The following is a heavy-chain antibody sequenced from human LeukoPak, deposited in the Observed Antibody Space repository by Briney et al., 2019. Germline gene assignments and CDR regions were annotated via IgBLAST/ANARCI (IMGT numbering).Heavy chain of an antibody. CDR3: ASLAIVGATTGNLDY. CDR1: GGSISNSNYY. Sequence: PSETLSLTCTVSGGSISNSNYYWGWIRQPPGKGLEWIGSIYYSGSTYYNPSLKSRVTISVDTSKNQFSLKLSSVTAADTAVYFCASLAIVGATTGNLDYWGQGTLVTVSS. V-gene: IGHV4-39*01. D-gene: IGHD1-26*01. CDR2: IYYSGST. J-gene: IGHJ4*02.